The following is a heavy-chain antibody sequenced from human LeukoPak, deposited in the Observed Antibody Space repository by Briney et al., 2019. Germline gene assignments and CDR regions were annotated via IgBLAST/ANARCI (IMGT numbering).Heavy chain of an antibody. Sequence: PGGSLRLSCAASGFTFSSYAMHWVRQAPGKGLEWVAVISYDGSNKYYADSVKGRFTISRDNSKNTLYLQMNSLRAEDTAVYYCARVSDSSGYYRYYYGMDVWGQGTTGTVSS. D-gene: IGHD3-22*01. CDR2: ISYDGSNK. CDR1: GFTFSSYA. CDR3: ARVSDSSGYYRYYYGMDV. V-gene: IGHV3-30*04. J-gene: IGHJ6*02.